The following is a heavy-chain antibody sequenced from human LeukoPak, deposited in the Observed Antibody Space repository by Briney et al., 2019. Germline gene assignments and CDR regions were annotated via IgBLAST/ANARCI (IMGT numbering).Heavy chain of an antibody. Sequence: PGGPLRLSCAVPGFSLRSYWMHWVRQAPGKGLVWVSRISGDGSMTNYADSVKGRFTISRDNAKNTVYLQTNSLRAEDTAVYYCARYSSSSGGASHYFDYWGQGTLVTVSS. V-gene: IGHV3-74*01. CDR1: GFSLRSYW. CDR3: ARYSSSSGGASHYFDY. CDR2: ISGDGSMT. J-gene: IGHJ4*02. D-gene: IGHD6-6*01.